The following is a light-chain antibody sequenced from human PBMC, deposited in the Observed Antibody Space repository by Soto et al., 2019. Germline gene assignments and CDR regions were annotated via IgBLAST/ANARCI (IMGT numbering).Light chain of an antibody. J-gene: IGKJ4*01. CDR3: QQSHSSPLS. CDR1: QSISRN. Sequence: IQMTQSPSSLSASVGDRVTITCRASQSISRNLNWYQQKPGKAPELLIYTASNLQSGVPSSFSCSGSGTDFALTISSLQPEDSAVYYCQQSHSSPLSFGGGTKVEFK. V-gene: IGKV1-39*01. CDR2: TAS.